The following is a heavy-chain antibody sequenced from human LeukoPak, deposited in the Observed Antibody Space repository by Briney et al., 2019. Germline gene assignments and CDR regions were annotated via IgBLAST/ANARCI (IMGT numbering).Heavy chain of an antibody. Sequence: PSETLSLTCAVYGGSFSGYYWNWIRQPPGGGLEWVGEIIHSGSKNLHRSLKSRVTISLDTSKKQFSLKLGHVIAADPALYYCARGYYYDSSGYYGDYCGQGTLFTVSS. D-gene: IGHD3-22*01. CDR2: IIHSGSK. CDR3: ARGYYYDSSGYYGDY. CDR1: GGSFSGYY. J-gene: IGHJ4*02. V-gene: IGHV4-34*01.